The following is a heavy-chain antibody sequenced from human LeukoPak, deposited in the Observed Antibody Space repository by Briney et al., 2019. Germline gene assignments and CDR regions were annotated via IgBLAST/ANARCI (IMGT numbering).Heavy chain of an antibody. CDR2: IYHSGSP. D-gene: IGHD1-14*01. V-gene: IGHV4-4*02. Sequence: SETLSLTCAVSGGSISSNNWWGWVRQPPGKGLEWIGEIYHSGSPNYNPSLKSRVTISVDKSRNHFSLNLSSVTAADTAVYYCARSQEPGMGGMDVWGQGTTVTVSS. J-gene: IGHJ6*02. CDR3: ARSQEPGMGGMDV. CDR1: GGSISSNNW.